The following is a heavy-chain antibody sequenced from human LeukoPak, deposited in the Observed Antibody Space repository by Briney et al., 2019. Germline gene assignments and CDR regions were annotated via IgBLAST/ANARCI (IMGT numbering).Heavy chain of an antibody. CDR3: TGNSDPRFYYYYYMDV. CDR1: GFTFSGSA. D-gene: IGHD2/OR15-2a*01. V-gene: IGHV3-73*01. J-gene: IGHJ6*03. Sequence: GGSLRLSCAASGFTFSGSAMHWVRQAAGRGLEWVGRIRSKANSYATAYAASVKGRFTISRDDSKNTAYLQMNSLKTEDTAVYYCTGNSDPRFYYYYYMDVWGKGTTVTVSS. CDR2: IRSKANSYAT.